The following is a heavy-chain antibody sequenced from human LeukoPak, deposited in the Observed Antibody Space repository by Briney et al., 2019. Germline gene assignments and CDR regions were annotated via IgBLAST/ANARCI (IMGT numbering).Heavy chain of an antibody. CDR1: GGTFSSYA. J-gene: IGHJ3*02. V-gene: IGHV1-69*05. Sequence: SVKVSCKASGGTFSSYAISWVRQAPGQGLEWMGGIIPIFGTANYAQKFQGRVTITTDESTSTAYMKMSSLRSEDTAVYYCVESSGYYSDAFDIWGQGTMVTVSS. CDR2: IIPIFGTA. D-gene: IGHD3-22*01. CDR3: VESSGYYSDAFDI.